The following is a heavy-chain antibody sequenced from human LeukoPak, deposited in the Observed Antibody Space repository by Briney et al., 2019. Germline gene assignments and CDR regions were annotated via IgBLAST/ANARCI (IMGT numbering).Heavy chain of an antibody. D-gene: IGHD4-23*01. CDR1: GFPASSNY. J-gene: IGHJ4*02. V-gene: IGHV3-66*02. CDR3: ARELH. Sequence: SGGPLSLSCEPSGFPASSNYMNWAAKAPGKGLEWVSVIYSGGTTYYADSVKGRFTISRGNSKNTLYLQMNSLGTEDTAVYYCARELHLGQGTLVTVSS. CDR2: IYSGGTT.